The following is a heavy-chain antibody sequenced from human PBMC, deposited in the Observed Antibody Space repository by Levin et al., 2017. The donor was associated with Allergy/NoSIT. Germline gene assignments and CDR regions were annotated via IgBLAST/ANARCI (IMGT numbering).Heavy chain of an antibody. CDR2: IYHSGTT. J-gene: IGHJ5*02. CDR1: GGSISNSGHY. Sequence: SQTLSLTCTVSGGSISNSGHYWGWIRQPPGKGLEWIGSIYHSGTTYYNASLKSRVTISVDPSKNQFSLKLRPVTAADTARYDCARRGGTDVDWFDPWGQGTLITVSS. V-gene: IGHV4-39*01. CDR3: ARRGGTDVDWFDP. D-gene: IGHD1-1*01.